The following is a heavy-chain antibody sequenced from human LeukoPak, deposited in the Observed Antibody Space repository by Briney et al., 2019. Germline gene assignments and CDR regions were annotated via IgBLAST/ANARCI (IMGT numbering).Heavy chain of an antibody. CDR2: ISNDGVRT. J-gene: IGHJ3*01. CDR3: AKQKLAVIVSQGFDV. CDR1: GFTFSSYA. Sequence: GGSLRLSCQFFGFTFSSYAMIWVRQAPGKGREWISGISNDGVRTFYADAVKGRFTISRDNSKNTLHLQMNSLRVEDTAIYYCAKQKLAVIVSQGFDVWGQVTMVTVSS. V-gene: IGHV3-23*01. D-gene: IGHD2-15*01.